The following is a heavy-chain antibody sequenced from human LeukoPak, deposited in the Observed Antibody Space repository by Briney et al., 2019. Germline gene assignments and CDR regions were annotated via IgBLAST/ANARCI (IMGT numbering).Heavy chain of an antibody. CDR2: INQDGSEK. Sequence: GGSLRLSCAVSGFTFTTYWMGWVRQAPGKGLEWVSNINQDGSEKYYVDSVKGRFTISRDNAKNSLYLQMNSLRAEDAAVYYCAKQRYRYSSSWYHYWGQGTLVTVSS. V-gene: IGHV3-7*01. J-gene: IGHJ4*02. CDR1: GFTFTTYW. D-gene: IGHD6-13*01. CDR3: AKQRYRYSSSWYHY.